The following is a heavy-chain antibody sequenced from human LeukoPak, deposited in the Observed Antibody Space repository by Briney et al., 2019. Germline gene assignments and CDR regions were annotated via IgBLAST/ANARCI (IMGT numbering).Heavy chain of an antibody. CDR1: GFTFSSYG. Sequence: GRSLRLSCAASGFTFSSYGMHWVRQAPGKGLEWVAVISYDGSNKYYEDSVKGRFTISRDNSKNTLYLQMNSLRAEDTAVYYCAKDYTGTQDYWGQGTLVTVSS. V-gene: IGHV3-30*18. CDR3: AKDYTGTQDY. J-gene: IGHJ4*02. CDR2: ISYDGSNK.